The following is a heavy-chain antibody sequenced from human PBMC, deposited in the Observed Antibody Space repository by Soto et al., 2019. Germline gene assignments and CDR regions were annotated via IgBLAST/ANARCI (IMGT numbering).Heavy chain of an antibody. J-gene: IGHJ6*02. Sequence: QVQLVQSGAEVKKPGASVKVSCKASGYTFTSYGISWVRQAPGQGLEWMGWISAYNGNTNYAQKLQGRVTMTTDTATSTAYMELRSLRADDTAVYYCARGPPYYGDYLYYYYGMDVWGQGTTVTVSS. D-gene: IGHD4-17*01. CDR1: GYTFTSYG. CDR2: ISAYNGNT. V-gene: IGHV1-18*01. CDR3: ARGPPYYGDYLYYYYGMDV.